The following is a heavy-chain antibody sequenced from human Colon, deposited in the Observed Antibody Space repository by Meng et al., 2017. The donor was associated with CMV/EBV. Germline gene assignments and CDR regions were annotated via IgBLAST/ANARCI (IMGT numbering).Heavy chain of an antibody. CDR3: AGGYYGSGGFALDY. CDR1: GFNVSGNY. CDR2: VTHDDKT. V-gene: IGHV3-53*01. Sequence: ASGFNVSGNYVNWVRQAPGKGLRWVTVVTHDDKTYYADSVKGRFTISRDTSKNTVYLQLDNLRAEDTAMYYCAGGYYGSGGFALDYWGQGTLVTVSS. D-gene: IGHD3-22*01. J-gene: IGHJ4*02.